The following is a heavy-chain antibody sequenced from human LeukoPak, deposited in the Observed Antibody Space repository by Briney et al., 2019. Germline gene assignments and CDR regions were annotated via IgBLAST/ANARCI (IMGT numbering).Heavy chain of an antibody. V-gene: IGHV1-69*13. CDR1: GGTFSNYP. D-gene: IGHD1-26*01. Sequence: SVKVSCKASGGTFSNYPISWVRQAPGQGLEWMGGIIPIFGTGNYAQKFQGRVTITADESTSTAYMELSSLRSEDTAVYYCARDIVGRDYFDYWGQGTLVTVPS. J-gene: IGHJ4*02. CDR2: IIPIFGTG. CDR3: ARDIVGRDYFDY.